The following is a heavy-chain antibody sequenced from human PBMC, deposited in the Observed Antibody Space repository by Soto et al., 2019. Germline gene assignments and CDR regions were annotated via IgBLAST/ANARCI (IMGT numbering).Heavy chain of an antibody. D-gene: IGHD5-12*01. Sequence: QVQLQESGPGLVKPSGTLSLTCAVYSGSISSSNWWSWVRQPPGKGLEWIGEIYHSGSTNYHPSLKSRVNQSVDKSNNQCSLKLSSVTAADTAVYYCATRPLVATNFSFDIWGQGTMVTVSS. J-gene: IGHJ3*02. CDR3: ATRPLVATNFSFDI. CDR2: IYHSGST. CDR1: SGSISSSNW. V-gene: IGHV4-4*02.